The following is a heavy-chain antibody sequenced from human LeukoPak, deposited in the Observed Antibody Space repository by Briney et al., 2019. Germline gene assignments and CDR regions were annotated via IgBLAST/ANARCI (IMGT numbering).Heavy chain of an antibody. CDR1: GFTFNYAW. V-gene: IGHV3-15*01. CDR3: TTGATDGAYSGTHTDY. CDR2: IKSRADGGTT. Sequence: GGSLRLSCAASGFTFNYAWMSWVRQAPGKGLEWVGRIKSRADGGTTDYAAPVKGRFTISRDDSKSTLYLKMNSLKTEDTAVYSCTTGATDGAYSGTHTDYWGQGTLVTVSS. D-gene: IGHD4/OR15-4a*01. J-gene: IGHJ4*02.